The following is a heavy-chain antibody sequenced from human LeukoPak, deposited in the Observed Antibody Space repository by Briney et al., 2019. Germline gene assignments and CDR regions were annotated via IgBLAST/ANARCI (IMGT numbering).Heavy chain of an antibody. D-gene: IGHD3-22*01. J-gene: IGHJ3*02. CDR1: GGPISSSSYY. CDR2: IYYSGST. CDR3: ARGYDSSGMPAFDI. Sequence: SETLSLTCTVSGGPISSSSYYWGWIRQPPGKGLEWIGSIYYSGSTYYNPSLKSRVTISVDTSKNQFSLKLSSVTAADTAVYYCARGYDSSGMPAFDIWGQGTMVTVSS. V-gene: IGHV4-39*01.